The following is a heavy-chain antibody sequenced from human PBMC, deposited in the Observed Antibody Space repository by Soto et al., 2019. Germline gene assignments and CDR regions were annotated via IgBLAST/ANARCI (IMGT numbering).Heavy chain of an antibody. J-gene: IGHJ5*02. CDR1: GFTFNSYS. CDR3: ASGTGTPNWFDP. CDR2: ISSFSNYM. Sequence: GGSLRLSCAVSGFTFNSYSMNWVRQAPGKGLEWVSSISSFSNYMYYTDSVKGRFTISRDNARNSLYLQMNSLRAEDTAVYYCASGTGTPNWFDPWGQGTLVTVSS. D-gene: IGHD1-1*01. V-gene: IGHV3-21*01.